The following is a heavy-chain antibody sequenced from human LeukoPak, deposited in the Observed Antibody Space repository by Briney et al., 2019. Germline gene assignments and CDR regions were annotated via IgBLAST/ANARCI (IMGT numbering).Heavy chain of an antibody. CDR3: AKDRTVGASYWYFDL. CDR1: GFTFSGYP. CDR2: ISYDGSNK. V-gene: IGHV3-30-3*02. J-gene: IGHJ2*01. Sequence: PGGSLRLSCAASGFTFSGYPIHWVRQAPGKGLEWVAVISYDGSNKYYADSVKGRFTISRDSSKNTLFLHMNTLRAEDTAIYYCAKDRTVGASYWYFDLWAVAPWSLSPQ. D-gene: IGHD1-26*01.